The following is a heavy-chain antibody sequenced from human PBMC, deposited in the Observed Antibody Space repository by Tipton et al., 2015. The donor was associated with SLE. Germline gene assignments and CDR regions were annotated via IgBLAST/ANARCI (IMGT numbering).Heavy chain of an antibody. D-gene: IGHD6-19*01. J-gene: IGHJ4*02. CDR3: ARRSSSGIAVAGTVY. CDR2: IYHSGST. V-gene: IGHV4-38-2*02. Sequence: TLSLTCTVSGYSISSGYYWGWIRQPPGKGLEWIGSIYHSGSTYYNPSLKSRVTISVDTSKNQFSLKLSSVTAADTAVYYCARRSSSGIAVAGTVYWGQGTLVTVSS. CDR1: GYSISSGYY.